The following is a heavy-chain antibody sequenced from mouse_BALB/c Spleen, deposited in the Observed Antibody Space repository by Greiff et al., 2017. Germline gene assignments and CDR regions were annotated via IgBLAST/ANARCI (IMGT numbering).Heavy chain of an antibody. Sequence: EVQVVESGGGLVKPGGSLKLSCAASGFTFSDYYMYWVRQTPEKRLEWVATISDGGSYTYYPDSVKGRFTISRDNAKNNLYLQMSSLKSEDTAMYYCARDYYGSRAYWGQGTLVTVSA. J-gene: IGHJ3*01. D-gene: IGHD1-1*01. V-gene: IGHV5-4*02. CDR1: GFTFSDYY. CDR3: ARDYYGSRAY. CDR2: ISDGGSYT.